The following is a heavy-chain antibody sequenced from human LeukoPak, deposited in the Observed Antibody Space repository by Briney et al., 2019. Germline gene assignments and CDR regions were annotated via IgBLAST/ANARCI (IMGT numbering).Heavy chain of an antibody. V-gene: IGHV4-39*01. D-gene: IGHD3-9*01. Sequence: SETLSLTCTVSGGSISSSSYYWGWIRQPPGKGLEWIGSVHYSGSTYYNPSLKSRVTISVDTSKNQFSLKLSSVTAADTAVYYCARHVWLQPFDYWGQGTLVTVSS. CDR3: ARHVWLQPFDY. CDR2: VHYSGST. CDR1: GGSISSSSYY. J-gene: IGHJ4*02.